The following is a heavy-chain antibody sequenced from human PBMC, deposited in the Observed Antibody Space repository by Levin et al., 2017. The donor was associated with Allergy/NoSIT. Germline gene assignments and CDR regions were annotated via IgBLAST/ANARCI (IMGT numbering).Heavy chain of an antibody. CDR1: GYTFTSYD. CDR2: MNPNSGNT. D-gene: IGHD3-22*01. Sequence: ASVKVSCKASGYTFTSYDINWVRQATGQGLEWMGWMNPNSGNTGYAQKFQGRVTMTRNTSISTAYMELSSLRSEDTAVYYCARGRGYDSSGYYYYFDYWGQGTLVTVSS. V-gene: IGHV1-8*01. CDR3: ARGRGYDSSGYYYYFDY. J-gene: IGHJ4*02.